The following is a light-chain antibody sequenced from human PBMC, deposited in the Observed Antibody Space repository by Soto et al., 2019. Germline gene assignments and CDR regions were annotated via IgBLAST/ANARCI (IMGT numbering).Light chain of an antibody. V-gene: IGKV4-1*01. Sequence: DIVMTQSPDSLAVSLGERATINCRSSQSVLNSFYNKNYLAWYQHKPGQPPKVLIYWASTREAGVPDRFSGSGSGTDFTLTISSLQAEDVAVCYCQHYFTTPYSFGQGTKLEIQ. CDR1: QSVLNSFYNKNY. J-gene: IGKJ2*03. CDR2: WAS. CDR3: QHYFTTPYS.